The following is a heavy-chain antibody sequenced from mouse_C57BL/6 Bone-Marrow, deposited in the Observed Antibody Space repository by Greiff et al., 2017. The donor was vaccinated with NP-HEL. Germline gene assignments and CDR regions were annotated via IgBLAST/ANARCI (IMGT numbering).Heavy chain of an antibody. V-gene: IGHV1-7*01. J-gene: IGHJ4*01. Sequence: VQLQQSGAELAKPGASVKLSCKASGYTFTSYWMHWVKQRPGQGLEWIGYINPSSGYTKYNQKFKDKATLTADKSSSTAYMQLSSLTYEDSAVYYCASQNSYYYGSSYDYAMDYWGQGTSVTVSS. CDR3: ASQNSYYYGSSYDYAMDY. D-gene: IGHD1-1*01. CDR1: GYTFTSYW. CDR2: INPSSGYT.